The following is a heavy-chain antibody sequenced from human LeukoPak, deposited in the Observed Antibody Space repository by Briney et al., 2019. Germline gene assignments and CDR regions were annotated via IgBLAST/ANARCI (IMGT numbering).Heavy chain of an antibody. D-gene: IGHD3-3*01. CDR2: INTNTGNP. V-gene: IGHV7-4-1*02. J-gene: IGHJ3*02. CDR3: ARDPRFLEWLPHAFDI. CDR1: GYTFTSYA. Sequence: ASVKVSCKASGYTFTSYAMNWVRQAPGQGLEWMGWINTNTGNPTYAQGFTGRFVFSLDTSVSTAYLQISSLKAEDTAVYYCARDPRFLEWLPHAFDIWGQGTMVTVSS.